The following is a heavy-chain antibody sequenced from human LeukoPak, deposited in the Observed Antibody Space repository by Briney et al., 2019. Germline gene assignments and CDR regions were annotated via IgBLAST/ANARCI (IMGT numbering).Heavy chain of an antibody. CDR1: GYTFTSYS. CDR3: ARASYCSDGSCYSDY. CDR2: ISAYNGNT. Sequence: ASVKVSCKASGYTFTSYSISWVRQAPGQGLEWMGLISAYNGNTIYAQKVKGRVTMTTDTSTSTAYMELRSLKSDDTAVYYCARASYCSDGSCYSDYWGQGTLVTVSS. J-gene: IGHJ4*02. D-gene: IGHD2-15*01. V-gene: IGHV1-18*01.